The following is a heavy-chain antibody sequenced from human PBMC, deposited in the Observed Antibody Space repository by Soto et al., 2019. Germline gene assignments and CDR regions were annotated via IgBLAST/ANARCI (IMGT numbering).Heavy chain of an antibody. J-gene: IGHJ4*02. CDR2: IYWDDDK. V-gene: IGHV2-5*02. CDR3: ARRNVEVVGGSTNTFDY. CDR1: GFSLSTGGVG. Sequence: QITLKESGPTLVKPTQTLTLTCTFSGFSLSTGGVGVGWIRQPPGKALEWLALIYWDDDKRYRTSLQNRLTITADTSYNQVVLSMSNMGPDDTATYYCARRNVEVVGGSTNTFDYWCQGALVTVSS. D-gene: IGHD2-15*01.